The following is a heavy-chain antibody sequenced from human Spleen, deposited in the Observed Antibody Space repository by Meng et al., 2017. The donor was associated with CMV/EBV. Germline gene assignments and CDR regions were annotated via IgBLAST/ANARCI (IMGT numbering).Heavy chain of an antibody. CDR1: GYTFTRYG. J-gene: IGHJ5*02. CDR3: ARGDYDFHP. Sequence: ASVKVSCKTSGYTFTRYGISWVRQAPGQGLEWMGWISTYNGNTKSAQKLQDRVTMTTDTSTSTAYMELRNLRSDDTAVYYCARGDYDFHPWGQGTLVTVSS. CDR2: ISTYNGNT. D-gene: IGHD3-3*01. V-gene: IGHV1-18*01.